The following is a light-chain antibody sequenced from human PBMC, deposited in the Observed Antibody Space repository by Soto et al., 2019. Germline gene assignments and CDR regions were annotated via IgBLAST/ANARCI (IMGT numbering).Light chain of an antibody. CDR1: QGISNY. J-gene: IGKJ2*01. CDR3: LQHSGYPPYT. Sequence: DIQMTQSPSAMSASLGDRVTITYRASQGISNYLAWFQQKPGKVPKRLIYAASTLESGVPSRFSGSGSGTEFILTISSLQPEDVATYYCLQHSGYPPYTFGQGTKLEI. V-gene: IGKV1-17*03. CDR2: AAS.